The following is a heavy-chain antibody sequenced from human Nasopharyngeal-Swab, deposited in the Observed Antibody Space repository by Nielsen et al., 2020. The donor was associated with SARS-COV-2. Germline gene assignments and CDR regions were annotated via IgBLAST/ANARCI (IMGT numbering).Heavy chain of an antibody. V-gene: IGHV4-34*01. CDR2: ITRSGNT. CDR1: GVSFSGYH. Sequence: SETLSLTCSLNGVSFSGYHWGWIRQSPGKGLGWIGDITRSGNTNYNPALKSRVTMSVATSKDEFSLKLTSVTAADTAIYFCARVNNGGGMVPASYSFFMDVWGKGTSVAVSS. CDR3: ARVNNGGGMVPASYSFFMDV. D-gene: IGHD3-3*02. J-gene: IGHJ6*03.